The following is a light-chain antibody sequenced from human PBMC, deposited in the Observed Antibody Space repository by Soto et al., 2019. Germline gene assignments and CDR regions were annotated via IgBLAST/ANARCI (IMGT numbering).Light chain of an antibody. J-gene: IGKJ4*01. V-gene: IGKV3-11*01. Sequence: EIVLPQSPATLSLSPGERATLSCRASQSISIHLAWYQQKPGQAPRLLIFDASNRATGIPARFSGSGSGTDFTLTISSLEPEDSAVYYCQQRSNWPLTFGGGTKVDIK. CDR2: DAS. CDR1: QSISIH. CDR3: QQRSNWPLT.